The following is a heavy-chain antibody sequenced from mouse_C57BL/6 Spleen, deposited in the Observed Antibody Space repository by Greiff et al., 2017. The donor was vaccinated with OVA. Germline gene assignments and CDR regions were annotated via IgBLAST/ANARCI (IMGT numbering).Heavy chain of an antibody. V-gene: IGHV2-5*01. CDR3: AKKDDYYYAMDY. CDR2: IWRGGST. Sequence: VKLVESGPGLVQPSQSLSITCTVSGFSLTSYGVHWVRQSPGKGLEWLGVIWRGGSTDYNAAFMSRLSITKDNSKSQVFVKMNSLQDDDTAIYYCAKKDDYYYAMDYWGQGTSVTVSS. J-gene: IGHJ4*01. CDR1: GFSLTSYG. D-gene: IGHD2-4*01.